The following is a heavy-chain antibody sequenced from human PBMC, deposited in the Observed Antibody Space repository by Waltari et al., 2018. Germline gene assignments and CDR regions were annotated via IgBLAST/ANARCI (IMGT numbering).Heavy chain of an antibody. CDR1: GYNFIDYG. CDR2: GRPNKDTT. J-gene: IGHJ6*02. Sequence: QVQLVQSGGEVKKPGATAKVSCKASGYNFIDYGINWVRQAPGQGLEWLGWGRPNKDTTNYAQKGQGRVTMTADTSTRTAYMVLRSLTSDDAAIYYCARGVFYTKYGFKSHFYGLDVWGQGTTITVSS. V-gene: IGHV1-18*01. D-gene: IGHD4-4*01. CDR3: ARGVFYTKYGFKSHFYGLDV.